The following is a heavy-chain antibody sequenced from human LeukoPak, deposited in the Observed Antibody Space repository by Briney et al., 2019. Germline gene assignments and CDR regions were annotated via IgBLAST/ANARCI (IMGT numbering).Heavy chain of an antibody. J-gene: IGHJ5*02. Sequence: GESLKISCKGSGYSLTNYRIGWVRQMPGKGLEWMGIIDPGDSDTRYSPSFQGQVTISADKSISTAYLQWSRLKASDTAMYYCARRLTEGGNHLNWFDPWGEGTRVSVSS. CDR1: GYSLTNYR. CDR3: ARRLTEGGNHLNWFDP. V-gene: IGHV5-51*01. D-gene: IGHD1-14*01. CDR2: IDPGDSDT.